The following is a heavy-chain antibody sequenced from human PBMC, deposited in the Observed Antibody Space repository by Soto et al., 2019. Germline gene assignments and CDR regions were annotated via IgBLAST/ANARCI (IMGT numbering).Heavy chain of an antibody. CDR1: GFTLSDHF. D-gene: IGHD4-4*01. CDR3: VTLQFSRWFY. Sequence: LRLSCAASGFTLSDHFMEWVRQAPGKGLEWVGRTKHKAASYTTDYAASVNGRFTISRDDSKTSLYLQMNSLKTEDTAMYYCVTLQFSRWFYWGLGTLVTVSS. J-gene: IGHJ4*02. V-gene: IGHV3-72*01. CDR2: TKHKAASYTT.